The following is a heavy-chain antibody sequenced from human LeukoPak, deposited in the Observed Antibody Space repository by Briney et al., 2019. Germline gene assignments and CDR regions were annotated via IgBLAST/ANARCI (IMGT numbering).Heavy chain of an antibody. CDR1: AFIFSGHW. Sequence: GGSLRLSCEGSAFIFSGHWMNWVRQTPGKGLEWVASIKEDGSERQYVDSVKGRFSISRDNTKGSLFLQLNSLRAEDTAVYYCARDWTYYDSSGYIKSPNAFDIWGQGTMVTVSS. D-gene: IGHD3-22*01. J-gene: IGHJ3*02. CDR2: IKEDGSER. CDR3: ARDWTYYDSSGYIKSPNAFDI. V-gene: IGHV3-7*03.